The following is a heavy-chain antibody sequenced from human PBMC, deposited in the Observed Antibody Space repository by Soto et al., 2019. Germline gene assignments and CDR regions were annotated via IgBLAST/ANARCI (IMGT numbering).Heavy chain of an antibody. Sequence: HVQLQQSGPGLVKPSQTRSHTRVISGDSVSIYSSAWNWIRQSPSRGLEWLGRTYYRSKWYYDYAESVKSRIIISVDTSKNQFSLQLNSVNPEDAAVYYCANGPGYSLDYWGQGIQVTVSS. CDR2: TYYRSKWYY. V-gene: IGHV6-1*01. CDR3: ANGPGYSLDY. CDR1: GDSVSIYSSA. D-gene: IGHD5-12*01. J-gene: IGHJ4*02.